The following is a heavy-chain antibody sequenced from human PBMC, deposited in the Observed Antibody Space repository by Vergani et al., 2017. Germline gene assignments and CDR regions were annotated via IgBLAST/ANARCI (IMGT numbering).Heavy chain of an antibody. J-gene: IGHJ3*02. CDR3: ARDYYDSITNPFDI. CDR2: ISGSGGST. CDR1: GFTFNHYA. D-gene: IGHD3-22*01. Sequence: EVQLLESGGDLVQPGGSLRLSCAASGFTFNHYAMNWVRQAPGKGLEWVSGISGSGGSTYYADSVKGRFTISRDNAKNSLYLQMNSLRAEDTAVYYCARDYYDSITNPFDIWGQGTMVTVSS. V-gene: IGHV3-23*01.